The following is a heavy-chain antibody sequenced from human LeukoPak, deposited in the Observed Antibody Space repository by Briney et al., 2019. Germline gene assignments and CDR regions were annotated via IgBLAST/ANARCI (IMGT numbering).Heavy chain of an antibody. Sequence: PGGSLRLSCAASGFTFSSYAMSWVPQAPGKGLEWVSAISGSGGSTYYADSVKGRFTISRDNSRNTLYLQMNSLRAEDTAVYYCAKDETVTHPEYYFDFWGQGTLVTVSS. D-gene: IGHD4-17*01. CDR2: ISGSGGST. V-gene: IGHV3-23*01. J-gene: IGHJ4*02. CDR3: AKDETVTHPEYYFDF. CDR1: GFTFSSYA.